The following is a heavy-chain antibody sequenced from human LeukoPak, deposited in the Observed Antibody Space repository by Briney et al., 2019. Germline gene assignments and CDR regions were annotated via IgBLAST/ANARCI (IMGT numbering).Heavy chain of an antibody. V-gene: IGHV3-64D*09. Sequence: GGSLRLSCSASGFTFNYYTMHWVRQTPGKGLEYVSAISDNGGGTYYADSVKGRFAISRDNSKNTLYLQMSSLRAEDTAIYYCVKTPGYRDSSGYYYFDYWGQGTLVTVSS. CDR3: VKTPGYRDSSGYYYFDY. D-gene: IGHD3-22*01. CDR2: ISDNGGGT. CDR1: GFTFNYYT. J-gene: IGHJ4*02.